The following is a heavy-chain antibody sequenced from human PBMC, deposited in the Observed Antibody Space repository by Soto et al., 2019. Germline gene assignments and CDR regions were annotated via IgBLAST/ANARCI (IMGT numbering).Heavy chain of an antibody. J-gene: IGHJ4*02. CDR2: LYNDERT. CDR3: AREPLAHSYFDF. Sequence: PSETLSLTCTVSGDSVSSHYWSWIRQPAGKGLEWLGRLYNDERTNYNPSLKSRVTMSMDTSKIQFSLKLTSVTAADSAVYFCAREPLAHSYFDFRGQGLLVTVSS. CDR1: GDSVSSHY. V-gene: IGHV4-4*07.